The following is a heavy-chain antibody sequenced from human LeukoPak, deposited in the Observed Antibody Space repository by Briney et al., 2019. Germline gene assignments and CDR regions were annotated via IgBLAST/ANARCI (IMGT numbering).Heavy chain of an antibody. J-gene: IGHJ2*01. CDR2: INHSGST. CDR3: VGDSGYDLVYFDL. D-gene: IGHD5-12*01. V-gene: IGHV4-34*01. Sequence: PETLSLTCAVYGGSFSGYYWSWIRQPPGKGLEWIGEINHSGSTNYNPSLKSRVTISVDTSKNQFSLKLSSVTAADTAVYYCVGDSGYDLVYFDLWGRGTLVTVSS. CDR1: GGSFSGYY.